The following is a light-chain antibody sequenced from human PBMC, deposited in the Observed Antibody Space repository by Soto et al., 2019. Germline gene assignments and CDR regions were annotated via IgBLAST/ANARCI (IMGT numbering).Light chain of an antibody. CDR3: RAYSGSNTFV. CDR2: EVT. CDR1: SSDVGDNY. Sequence: QSALAQPPSASGSPGQSVTISCTGTSSDVGDNYVSWYQQHLGKAPKLIIYEVTLRPSRVPDPFSGSKSGNTASLTVSGLQADDEADYYCRAYSGSNTFVFGTGTKLTVL. V-gene: IGLV2-8*01. J-gene: IGLJ1*01.